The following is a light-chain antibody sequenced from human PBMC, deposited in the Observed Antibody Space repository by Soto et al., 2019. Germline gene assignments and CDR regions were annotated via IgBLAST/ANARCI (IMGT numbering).Light chain of an antibody. V-gene: IGKV1-9*01. CDR2: IAS. CDR3: EQLDSMPRT. Sequence: LTQSAPSLCASVESIAPVGRLASQGIRSYLAWYQQKPGEATKLLISIASILQSGVPSRFSGSGSGTDFVLTISSLQPEDSATYYCEQLDSMPRTVGQGTRLEIK. CDR1: QGIRSY. J-gene: IGKJ5*01.